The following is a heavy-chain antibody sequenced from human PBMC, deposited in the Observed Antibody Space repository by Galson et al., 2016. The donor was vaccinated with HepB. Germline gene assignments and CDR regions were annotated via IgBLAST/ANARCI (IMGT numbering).Heavy chain of an antibody. D-gene: IGHD2-21*02. CDR2: MNPKSGTT. CDR1: GYIFTSYD. Sequence: SVKVSCKASGYIFTSYDINWVRQAPGQGLEWVGWMNPKSGTTGFGQKFQGRVTLTRSTALGTAYMELNSLTSEDTAIYFCAGGSTAVYFYSYSMDLWGQGTAVTVSS. CDR3: AGGSTAVYFYSYSMDL. V-gene: IGHV1-8*02. J-gene: IGHJ6*03.